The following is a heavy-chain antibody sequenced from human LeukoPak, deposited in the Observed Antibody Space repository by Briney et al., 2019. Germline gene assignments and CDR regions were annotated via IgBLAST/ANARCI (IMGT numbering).Heavy chain of an antibody. J-gene: IGHJ6*03. D-gene: IGHD6-13*01. Sequence: GGSLRLSCAASGFSFSRYAMNWVRQAPGQGLEWVSGISSTGIYTDYADSVRGRFTISRDNAKNSLYLQMNSLRAEDTAVYYCAAGYSSSWYSGTSHYYMDVWGKGTTVTVSS. CDR1: GFSFSRYA. CDR2: ISSTGIYT. V-gene: IGHV3-21*01. CDR3: AAGYSSSWYSGTSHYYMDV.